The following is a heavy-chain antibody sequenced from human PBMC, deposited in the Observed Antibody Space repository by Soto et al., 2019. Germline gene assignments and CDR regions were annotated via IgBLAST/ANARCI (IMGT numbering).Heavy chain of an antibody. Sequence: SETLSLTCTVSGGSIRTYYWNWIRQPPGKGLEWIGYMYYGGSTNYNPSIKSRVTVSGDTSKNDFSLKLTSVTAADTAVYYCARSTGYGDSYFDYWGRGTLVT. CDR1: GGSIRTYY. D-gene: IGHD4-17*01. CDR2: MYYGGST. CDR3: ARSTGYGDSYFDY. J-gene: IGHJ4*02. V-gene: IGHV4-59*01.